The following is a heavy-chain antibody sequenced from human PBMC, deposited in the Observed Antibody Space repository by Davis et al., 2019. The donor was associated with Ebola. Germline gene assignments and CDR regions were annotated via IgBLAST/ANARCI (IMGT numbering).Heavy chain of an antibody. Sequence: LRLSCAVSGYSISSGYYWSWIRQHPGKGLEWIGYIYYSGSTYYNPSLKSRVTISVDTSKNQFSLKLSSVTAADTAVYYCASGGSLLLRYFDWLYGGLYYFDYWGQGTLVTVSS. V-gene: IGHV4-31*11. D-gene: IGHD3-9*01. CDR1: GYSISSGYY. CDR3: ASGGSLLLRYFDWLYGGLYYFDY. CDR2: IYYSGST. J-gene: IGHJ4*02.